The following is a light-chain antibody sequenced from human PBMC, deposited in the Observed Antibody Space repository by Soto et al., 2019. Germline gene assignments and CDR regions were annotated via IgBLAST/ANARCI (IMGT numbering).Light chain of an antibody. Sequence: EIVLAQSPATLSLSPGGRATLSCRASQSINRHLAWYRQKPGQAPRLLIYDASNRATGIPARFSGSGSGTDFTLTISSLEPEDFGVYYCQQRSNWPPVTFGGGTKVDI. CDR1: QSINRH. CDR2: DAS. J-gene: IGKJ4*01. CDR3: QQRSNWPPVT. V-gene: IGKV3-11*01.